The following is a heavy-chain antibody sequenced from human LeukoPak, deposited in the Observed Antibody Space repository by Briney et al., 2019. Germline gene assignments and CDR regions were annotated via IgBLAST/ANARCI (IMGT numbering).Heavy chain of an antibody. D-gene: IGHD6-19*01. J-gene: IGHJ3*02. CDR3: YSSSGWYGNDAFDI. Sequence: ASVKVSCKASGYTFTSYGISWVRQAPGQGLEWMGWINPNSGGTNYAQKFQGRVTMTRDTSISTAYMELSRLRSDDTAVYYCYSSSGWYGNDAFDIWGQGTMVTVSS. V-gene: IGHV1-2*02. CDR1: GYTFTSYG. CDR2: INPNSGGT.